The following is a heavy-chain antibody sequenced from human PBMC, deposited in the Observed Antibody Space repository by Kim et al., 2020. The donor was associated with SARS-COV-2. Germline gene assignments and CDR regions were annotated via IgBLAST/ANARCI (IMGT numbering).Heavy chain of an antibody. Sequence: GRLTISRDDSKNTLYLQMNSLKTEDTAVYYCTTDLDIVVVPYYYYGMDVWGQGTTVTVSS. CDR3: TTDLDIVVVPYYYYGMDV. D-gene: IGHD2-2*03. V-gene: IGHV3-15*01. J-gene: IGHJ6*02.